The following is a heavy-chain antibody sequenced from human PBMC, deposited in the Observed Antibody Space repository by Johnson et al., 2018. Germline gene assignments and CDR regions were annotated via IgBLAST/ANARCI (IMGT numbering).Heavy chain of an antibody. CDR1: GFTFSTFS. J-gene: IGHJ4*02. Sequence: VQLQESGGGLVQPGGSLRLSCAASGFTFSTFSMSWVRQAPGKGLEWVSGISATGDTTYYADSVKGRPTISRDNSKNTLFLQVHSLRAEDTAVYFWAARTIGSHFDSWGQGTLLIVSS. CDR3: AARTIGSHFDS. CDR2: ISATGDTT. D-gene: IGHD1-1*01. V-gene: IGHV3-23*01.